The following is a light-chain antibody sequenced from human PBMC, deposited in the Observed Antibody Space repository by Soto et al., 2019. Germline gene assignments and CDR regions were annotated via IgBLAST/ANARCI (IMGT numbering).Light chain of an antibody. V-gene: IGLV1-40*01. CDR2: ENN. Sequence: QSVLRQPPSVSEAPGQRVTISCSGSSSNIGAGYEAHWYQQVPGTAPKLLIYENNNRPSGVPDRFSGSKSGTSASLAITGLQAEDEAEYYCQSYDSSLSGYVFGTGTKRTVL. CDR3: QSYDSSLSGYV. J-gene: IGLJ1*01. CDR1: SSNIGAGYE.